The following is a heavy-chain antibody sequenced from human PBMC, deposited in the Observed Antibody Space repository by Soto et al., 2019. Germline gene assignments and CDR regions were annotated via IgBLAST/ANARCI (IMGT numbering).Heavy chain of an antibody. CDR2: ISTYSGDK. CDR1: GYTFFTYD. D-gene: IGHD5-12*01. Sequence: QVHLVQSGVEVKTPGASVKVSCQASGYTFFTYDISWVRQAPGQGLEWMGWISTYSGDKKYAQKFQGRVTITTDTSTTTAYLELRSLRSDGTAVYYCARHHGPTTSENWFDPWGQGTLVTVSS. J-gene: IGHJ5*02. V-gene: IGHV1-18*01. CDR3: ARHHGPTTSENWFDP.